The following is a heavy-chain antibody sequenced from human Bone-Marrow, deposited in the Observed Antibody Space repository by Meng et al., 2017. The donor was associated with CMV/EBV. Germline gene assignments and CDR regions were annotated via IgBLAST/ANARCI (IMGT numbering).Heavy chain of an antibody. V-gene: IGHV3-9*01. D-gene: IGHD1-26*01. CDR1: GFTFDDYA. CDR2: ISWNSGSI. CDR3: ARGSSWELLGGGDY. Sequence: LKISCAASGFTFDDYAMHWVRQAPGKGLEWVSGISWNSGSIGYADSVKGRFTISRDNAKNSLSLQMDSLRAEDTAVYYCARGSSWELLGGGDYWGQGTLVTVSS. J-gene: IGHJ4*02.